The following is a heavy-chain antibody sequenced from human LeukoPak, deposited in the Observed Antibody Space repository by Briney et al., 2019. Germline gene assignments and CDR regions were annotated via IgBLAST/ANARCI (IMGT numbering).Heavy chain of an antibody. J-gene: IGHJ4*02. CDR1: IFTFSDYY. D-gene: IGHD1-26*01. CDR3: ARGEATGGYFDY. CDR2: ISRSGSTI. Sequence: GGSLTLSCGPWIFTFSDYYMSWIRQAAGGVREGVSYISRSGSTIYYAESVKGRFNISRDKAKNTLYLQMNSQRAEDRAVYYCARGEATGGYFDYWCRGTVVIVSS. V-gene: IGHV3-11*04.